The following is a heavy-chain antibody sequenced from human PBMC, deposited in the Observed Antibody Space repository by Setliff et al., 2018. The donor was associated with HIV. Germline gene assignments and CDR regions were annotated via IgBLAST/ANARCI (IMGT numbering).Heavy chain of an antibody. CDR3: ASKVYCTNGVCLDAFDT. D-gene: IGHD2-8*01. Sequence: ASVMVSCKASGYTFTAYYMNWVRQAPGQGLEWMGRVNPNSGGTNYAQKFQGRVTMTRDTSISTAYMELRRLRSDDTAVYYCASKVYCTNGVCLDAFDTWGQGTMVTVSS. V-gene: IGHV1-2*06. J-gene: IGHJ3*02. CDR2: VNPNSGGT. CDR1: GYTFTAYY.